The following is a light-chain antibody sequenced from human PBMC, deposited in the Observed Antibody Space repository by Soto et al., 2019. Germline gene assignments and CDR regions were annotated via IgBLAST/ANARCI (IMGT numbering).Light chain of an antibody. CDR1: QGISNF. J-gene: IGKJ1*01. V-gene: IGKV1-27*01. Sequence: DIQMTQSPSSLSASVGDRVTITCRASQGISNFLAWYQQKPGNVPKLLIYAATTLQPGVPSRFSGSGSGTDFTLTISSLQPEDVATYYCQMFYIAPCTFGQGTKVEIK. CDR3: QMFYIAPCT. CDR2: AAT.